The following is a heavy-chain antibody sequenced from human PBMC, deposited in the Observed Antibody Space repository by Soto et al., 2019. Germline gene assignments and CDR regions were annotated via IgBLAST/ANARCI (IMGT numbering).Heavy chain of an antibody. CDR3: ARDPDLRDGYNWTFDY. Sequence: QVQLVESGGGVVQPGRSLRLSCAASGFTFSSYAMHWVRQAPGKGLEWVAVISYDGSNKYYADSVKGRFTISRDNSKNTLYLQMNSLRAEDTAVYYCARDPDLRDGYNWTFDYWGQGTLVTVSS. J-gene: IGHJ4*02. CDR2: ISYDGSNK. V-gene: IGHV3-30-3*01. D-gene: IGHD5-12*01. CDR1: GFTFSSYA.